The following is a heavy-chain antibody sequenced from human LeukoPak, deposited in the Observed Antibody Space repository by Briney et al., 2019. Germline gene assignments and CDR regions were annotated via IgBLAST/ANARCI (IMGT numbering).Heavy chain of an antibody. CDR3: AKDLAAAGTN. Sequence: PGGSLRLSCAASGFTSDDYAMHCVRQAPGKGLEWVSGISWNSGSIGYADSVKGRFTISRDNAKNSLYLQMNSLRAEDTALYYCAKDLAAAGTNWGQGTLVTVSS. D-gene: IGHD6-13*01. V-gene: IGHV3-9*02. J-gene: IGHJ4*02. CDR2: ISWNSGSI. CDR1: GFTSDDYA.